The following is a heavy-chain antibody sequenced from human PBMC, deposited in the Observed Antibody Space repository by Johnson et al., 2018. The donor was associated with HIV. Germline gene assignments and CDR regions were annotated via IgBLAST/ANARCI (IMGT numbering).Heavy chain of an antibody. D-gene: IGHD2-15*01. J-gene: IGHJ3*02. CDR1: GFTFDDYG. Sequence: VQLVESGGGVVQPGRSLRLSCAASGFTFDDYGMSWVRQAPGKGLEWVAVISYDGSNKYYADSVKGRFTISRDNSKNTLYLQMNSLRAEDTAVYYCARGPHEVVVVAATSAFDIWGQGTMVTVSS. CDR2: ISYDGSNK. CDR3: ARGPHEVVVVAATSAFDI. V-gene: IGHV3-30*03.